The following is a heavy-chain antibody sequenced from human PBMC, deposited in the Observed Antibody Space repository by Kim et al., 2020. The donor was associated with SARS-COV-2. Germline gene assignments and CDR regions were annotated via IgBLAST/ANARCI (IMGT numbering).Heavy chain of an antibody. J-gene: IGHJ4*02. CDR2: INQHGSET. V-gene: IGHV3-7*01. Sequence: GGSLRLSRAASGFTFTSFWMSWVRQAPGKGLEWVANINQHGSETKYVDSVKGRFTISRDNAKDSVYLQMNNLRAEDRAVYYCARDAWAQGWTDGFDYWGQGTLVTVSS. CDR3: ARDAWAQGWTDGFDY. CDR1: GFTFTSFW. D-gene: IGHD1-26*01.